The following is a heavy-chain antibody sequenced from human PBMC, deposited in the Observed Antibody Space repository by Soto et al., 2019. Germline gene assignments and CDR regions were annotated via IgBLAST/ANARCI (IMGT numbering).Heavy chain of an antibody. CDR1: GFTFTSSA. J-gene: IGHJ6*03. CDR3: AASVVVPAAHYYCYYMDV. CDR2: IVVGSGNT. D-gene: IGHD2-2*01. V-gene: IGHV1-58*02. Sequence: QMQLVQSGPEVKKPGTSVKVSCKASGFTFTSSAMQWVRQARGQRLEWIGWIVVGSGNTNYAQKFQERVTITRDMSTSTAYMELSSRRSEDTAVYYCAASVVVPAAHYYCYYMDVWGKGTTVTVSS.